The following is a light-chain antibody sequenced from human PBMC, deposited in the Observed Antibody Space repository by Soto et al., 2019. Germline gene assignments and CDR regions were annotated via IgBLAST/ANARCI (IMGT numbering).Light chain of an antibody. CDR3: CSYGGDRI. CDR2: EVN. V-gene: IGLV2-23*02. Sequence: QSALTQPASVSGSPGQSIAISCTGTSSNVGGYNFVSWYQQHPGKAPKLLIYEVNKRPSGVSNRFSGSKSDNTASLTISGSQAEAEADFYCCSYGGDRIFGGGTKLTVL. CDR1: SSNVGGYNF. J-gene: IGLJ2*01.